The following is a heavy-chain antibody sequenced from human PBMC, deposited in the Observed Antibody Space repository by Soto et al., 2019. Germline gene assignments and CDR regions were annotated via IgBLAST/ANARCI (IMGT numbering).Heavy chain of an antibody. CDR1: GGSISSYY. J-gene: IGHJ5*02. CDR2: IYTSGST. V-gene: IGHV4-4*07. Sequence: SETLSLTCTVSGGSISSYYWSWIRQPAGKGLEWIGRIYTSGSTNYNPSLKSRVTMSVDTSKNQFSLKLSSVTAADTAVYYCARGLAAAATGSWFDPWGQGTLVTVSS. CDR3: ARGLAAAATGSWFDP. D-gene: IGHD6-13*01.